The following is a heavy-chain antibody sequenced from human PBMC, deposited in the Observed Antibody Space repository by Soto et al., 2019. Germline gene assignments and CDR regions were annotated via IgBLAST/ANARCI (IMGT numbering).Heavy chain of an antibody. CDR1: GFTFSSYE. J-gene: IGHJ3*02. CDR2: ISSSGSTI. Sequence: EVQLVESGGGLVQPGGSLRLSCAASGFTFSSYEMNWVRQAPGKGLEWVSYISSSGSTIYYADSVKGRFTISRDNDKNSLYLQRNSLRAEDTAVYYCARAGQRFLEWLPHDAFDIWGQGTMVTVSS. CDR3: ARAGQRFLEWLPHDAFDI. V-gene: IGHV3-48*03. D-gene: IGHD3-3*01.